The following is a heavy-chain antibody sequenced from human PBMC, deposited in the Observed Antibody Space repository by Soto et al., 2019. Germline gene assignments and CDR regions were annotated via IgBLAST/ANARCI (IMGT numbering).Heavy chain of an antibody. Sequence: GGSLRLSCAASGFTFSDAWMTWLRQTPGRGLEWVGRIKNKRSDEATDYAAAVKGRFIISRDDSKNTPYLQMHSLTTEDTAVYYCSTDGLKYGSFDYQGQGTLVTVPS. CDR3: STDGLKYGSFDY. J-gene: IGHJ4*02. V-gene: IGHV3-15*01. CDR2: IKNKRSDEAT. CDR1: GFTFSDAW. D-gene: IGHD2-2*01.